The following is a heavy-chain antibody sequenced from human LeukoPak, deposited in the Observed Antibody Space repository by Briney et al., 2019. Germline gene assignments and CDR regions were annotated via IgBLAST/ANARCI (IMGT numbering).Heavy chain of an antibody. CDR2: INSDGTTT. Sequence: GGSLRLSCAASGFTFSSYWVHWVRQAPGKGLVWVSRINSDGTTTAYADSVKGRFTISRDNAKNTLYLQMNSLRAEDTAVYYCLRDLNWSLDQWGQGTLVTVSS. V-gene: IGHV3-74*01. D-gene: IGHD1-20*01. CDR1: GFTFSSYW. J-gene: IGHJ4*02. CDR3: LRDLNWSLDQ.